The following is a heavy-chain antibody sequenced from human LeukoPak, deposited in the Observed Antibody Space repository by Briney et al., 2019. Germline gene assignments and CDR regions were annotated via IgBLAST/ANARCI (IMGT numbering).Heavy chain of an antibody. CDR2: MNPNSGNT. CDR3: ARVPNDYCSGGSCYRDAFDI. J-gene: IGHJ3*02. Sequence: GASVKVSCKASGYTFTSYDINWVRQATGQGLEWMGWMNPNSGNTGYAQKFQGRGTMTRNTSISTAYMELSSLRSEDTAVYYCARVPNDYCSGGSCYRDAFDIWGQGTMVTVSS. D-gene: IGHD2-15*01. CDR1: GYTFTSYD. V-gene: IGHV1-8*01.